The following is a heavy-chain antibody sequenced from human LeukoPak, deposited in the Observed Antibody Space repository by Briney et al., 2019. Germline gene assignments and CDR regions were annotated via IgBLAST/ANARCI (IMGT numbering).Heavy chain of an antibody. J-gene: IGHJ4*02. D-gene: IGHD4-17*01. CDR2: INWSGGST. Sequence: GGSLTLSWPASGFKFITAAMTWVRQAPGNGLEWVSGINWSGGSTGYADSVKGRFTISRDNAKSSLYLQTNSLRAEDTALYYCARGVTVTTHYYFDSWGQGSLVTVSS. CDR1: GFKFITAA. V-gene: IGHV3-20*04. CDR3: ARGVTVTTHYYFDS.